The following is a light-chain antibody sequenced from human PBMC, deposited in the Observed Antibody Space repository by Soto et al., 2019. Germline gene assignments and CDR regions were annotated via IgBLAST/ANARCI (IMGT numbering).Light chain of an antibody. CDR3: KNYHSSSIP. CDR1: QSLNND. V-gene: IGKV1-5*01. CDR2: DAS. Sequence: DIQMTQSPSTLSASVGDRVTITCRASQSLNNDLAWYQQKPGKAPNLLIYDASTLERGVPSRFSGTGSGTESPLPINTLHPDVFEIYSSKNYHSSSIPFAKGTRLEIK. J-gene: IGKJ5*01.